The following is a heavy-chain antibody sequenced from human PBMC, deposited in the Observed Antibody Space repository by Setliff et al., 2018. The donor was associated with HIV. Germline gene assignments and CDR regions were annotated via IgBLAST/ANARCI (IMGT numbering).Heavy chain of an antibody. CDR3: ARDLFTVPSREGYDY. J-gene: IGHJ4*02. CDR1: GYIFDAYA. D-gene: IGHD1-26*01. Sequence: ASVKVSCKPSGYIFDAYAITWVRQAPGQGLEWMGWISPYNGDINYAQKVQGRVTVTIDTSATTSYMELRSLTPDDTAVYYCARDLFTVPSREGYDYWGQGTLVTVSS. CDR2: ISPYNGDI. V-gene: IGHV1-18*01.